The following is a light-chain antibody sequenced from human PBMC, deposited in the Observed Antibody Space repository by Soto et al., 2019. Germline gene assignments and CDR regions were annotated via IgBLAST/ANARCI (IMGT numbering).Light chain of an antibody. V-gene: IGKV3-20*01. CDR2: GAS. Sequence: ETMMTQSPCALSLSPGERATLSCRASQTFSNSFLSWFQQIPGQAPRLLIYGASMRATGIPDRFSGSGSGTDFTLTISRLEPEDFAVYYCQQCGSSSTFGQRTRLEIK. CDR3: QQCGSSST. J-gene: IGKJ5*01. CDR1: QTFSNSF.